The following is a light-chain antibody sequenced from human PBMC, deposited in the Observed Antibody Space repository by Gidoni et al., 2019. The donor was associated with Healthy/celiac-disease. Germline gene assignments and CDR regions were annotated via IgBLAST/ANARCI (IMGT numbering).Light chain of an antibody. J-gene: IGLJ2*01. CDR1: KLGDKY. Sequence: SYELTQPPSVSVPPGQTASITCSGDKLGDKYACWYQHKPGQAPVLVIYQDSKRPSGTPERFSGSNSGNTATLTISGTQAMDEADYYCQAWDSSLVVFGGGTKLTVL. CDR3: QAWDSSLVV. CDR2: QDS. V-gene: IGLV3-1*01.